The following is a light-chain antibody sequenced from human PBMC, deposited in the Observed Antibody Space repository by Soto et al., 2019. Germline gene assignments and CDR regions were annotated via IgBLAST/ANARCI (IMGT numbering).Light chain of an antibody. J-gene: IGLJ2*01. CDR1: TSDIGGYNY. V-gene: IGLV2-14*03. Sequence: QSALTQPASVSGSPGQSITISCTGSTSDIGGYNYVSWYQQHPGKAPKLLIYDVSYRPSGISDRFSGSKSGNTASLTISGLQPEDEADYYCSSYGASSTLFGGVTKLTVL. CDR3: SSYGASSTL. CDR2: DVS.